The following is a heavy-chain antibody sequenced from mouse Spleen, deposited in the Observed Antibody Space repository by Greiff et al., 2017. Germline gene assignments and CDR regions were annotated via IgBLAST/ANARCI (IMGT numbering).Heavy chain of an antibody. V-gene: IGHV1-18*01. J-gene: IGHJ3*01. CDR3: ARTSYDGPAWFAY. CDR1: GYTFTEYT. Sequence: DVKLQESGPELVKPGASVKISCKTSGYTFTEYTMHWVKQSHGKSLEWIGGINPNNGGTSYNQKFKGKATLTVDKSSSTAYMELRSLTSEDSAVYYCARTSYDGPAWFAYWGQGTLVTVSA. CDR2: INPNNGGT. D-gene: IGHD2-3*01.